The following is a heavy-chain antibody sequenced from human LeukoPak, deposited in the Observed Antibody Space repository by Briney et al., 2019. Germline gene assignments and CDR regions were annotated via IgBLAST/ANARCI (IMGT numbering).Heavy chain of an antibody. CDR3: ATEYREYRQGLGYNWFDP. V-gene: IGHV4-39*07. Sequence: SETLSLTCTVSGGSISSSSYYWGWIRQPPGKGLEWIGSTYYSGSTYYNPSLKSRVTISVDTSKNQFSLKLSSVTAADTAVCYCATEYREYRQGLGYNWFDPWGQGTLVTVSS. D-gene: IGHD2-2*01. J-gene: IGHJ5*02. CDR1: GGSISSSSYY. CDR2: TYYSGST.